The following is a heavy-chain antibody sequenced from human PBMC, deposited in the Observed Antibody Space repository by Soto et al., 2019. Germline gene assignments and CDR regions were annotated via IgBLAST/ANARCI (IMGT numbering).Heavy chain of an antibody. V-gene: IGHV1-3*01. Sequence: ASVKVSCKASGYTFTSYAMHWVRQAPGQRLEWMGWINAGNGNTKYSQKFQGRVTITRDTSASTAYMELSSLRSEDTAVYYCGRVPSASDYYYGMDVWGQGTTVTVSS. CDR3: GRVPSASDYYYGMDV. CDR2: INAGNGNT. J-gene: IGHJ6*02. CDR1: GYTFTSYA.